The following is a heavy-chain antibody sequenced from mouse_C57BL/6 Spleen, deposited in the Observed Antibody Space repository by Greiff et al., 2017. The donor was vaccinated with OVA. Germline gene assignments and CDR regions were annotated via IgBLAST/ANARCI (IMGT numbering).Heavy chain of an antibody. CDR1: GYTFTDYY. CDR2: INPYNGGT. J-gene: IGHJ3*01. V-gene: IGHV1-19*01. Sequence: VQLQQSGPVLVKPGASVKMSCKASGYTFTDYYMNWVKHSHGKSLEWIGVINPYNGGTSYNQKFKGKATLTVDKSSSTAYMELNSLTSEDSAVYYCASYGNGNPWFAYWGQGTLVTVSA. CDR3: ASYGNGNPWFAY. D-gene: IGHD1-1*01.